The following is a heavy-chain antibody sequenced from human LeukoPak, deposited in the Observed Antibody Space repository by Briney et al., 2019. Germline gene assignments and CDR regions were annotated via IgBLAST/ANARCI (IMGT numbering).Heavy chain of an antibody. V-gene: IGHV3-30*18. J-gene: IGHJ6*02. CDR1: GFTFSNNG. D-gene: IGHD5-18*01. Sequence: AGGSLRLSCAASGFTFSNNGMNWVRQAPGKGLEWVAVISYDGSNKYYADSVKGRFTISRDNSKNTLYLQMNSLRAEDTAVYYCAKADTAMVQFSGYGMDVWGQGTTVTVSS. CDR2: ISYDGSNK. CDR3: AKADTAMVQFSGYGMDV.